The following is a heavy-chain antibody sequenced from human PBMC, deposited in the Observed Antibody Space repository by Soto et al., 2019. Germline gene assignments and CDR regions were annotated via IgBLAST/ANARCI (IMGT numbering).Heavy chain of an antibody. J-gene: IGHJ3*02. CDR3: ARDMSSSSWVPRVFDI. CDR2: INPSGGST. D-gene: IGHD6-13*01. Sequence: EASVKVSCKASGYTFTSYYIHWVRQAPGQGLEWLGIINPSGGSTRYAQKFQGRVTMTKDTSTSTVYMELSSLRSEDTAVYYCARDMSSSSWVPRVFDIWGQGTMVTVSS. CDR1: GYTFTSYY. V-gene: IGHV1-46*03.